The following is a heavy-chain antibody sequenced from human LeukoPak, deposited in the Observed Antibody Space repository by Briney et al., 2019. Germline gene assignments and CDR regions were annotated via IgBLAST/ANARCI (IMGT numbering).Heavy chain of an antibody. Sequence: GGSLRLSCAASGFTFNSYWMHWVRQAPGKGLVWVSRINSDETSTSYADSVKGRFTISRDNAKNMLFLQMNSLRAEDTAFYYCAGAPVNVVVSGTSYFDYWGQGTLVTVSS. J-gene: IGHJ4*02. V-gene: IGHV3-74*01. D-gene: IGHD2-15*01. CDR2: INSDETST. CDR1: GFTFNSYW. CDR3: AGAPVNVVVSGTSYFDY.